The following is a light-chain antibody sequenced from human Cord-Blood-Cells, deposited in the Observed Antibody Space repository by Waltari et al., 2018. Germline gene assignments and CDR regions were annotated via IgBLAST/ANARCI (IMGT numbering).Light chain of an antibody. J-gene: IGKJ5*01. V-gene: IGKV3-11*01. Sequence: EIVLTQSPATLSSSXGERXXXSCRASQSISSYLAWYQXTPGQAPRLLIYDASNRATGIPARFSGSXSGTDFTLTXSSLEXXDFAVYYCXXRSNXXXFTFGXXTRLEI. CDR1: QSISSY. CDR2: DAS. CDR3: XXRSNXXXFT.